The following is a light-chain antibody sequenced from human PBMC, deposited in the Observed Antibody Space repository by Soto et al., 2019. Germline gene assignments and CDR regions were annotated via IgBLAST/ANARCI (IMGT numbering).Light chain of an antibody. CDR1: QSFRDY. CDR2: GVS. V-gene: IGKV3-20*01. Sequence: DIVLTQSPGTLSLSPGERATLSCRASQSFRDYLAWYQQKPGQAPRLLIYGVSNRVTDIPDRFSGSGSGTDFTLTISRLEPEDFAVYYCQQYGGSPWTFGQGTKVEIK. CDR3: QQYGGSPWT. J-gene: IGKJ1*01.